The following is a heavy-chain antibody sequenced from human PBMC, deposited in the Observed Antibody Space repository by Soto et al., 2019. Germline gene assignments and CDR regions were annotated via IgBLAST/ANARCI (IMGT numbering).Heavy chain of an antibody. Sequence: SGPGLVKPXGTLXXXXAVSGGSIXXXXXXSWVRQPPGKGLEWIGEIYLSGSTNYNPSLKSRVTISIDKSKNQFSLNLSSVTAADTAVYYCAFPAAADFDYWGQGTLVTVSS. CDR2: IYLSGST. V-gene: IGHV4-4*02. J-gene: IGHJ4*02. D-gene: IGHD6-13*01. CDR1: GGSIXXXXX. CDR3: AFPAAADFDY.